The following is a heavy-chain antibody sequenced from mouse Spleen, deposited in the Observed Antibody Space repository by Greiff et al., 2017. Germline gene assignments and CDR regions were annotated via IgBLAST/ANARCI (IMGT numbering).Heavy chain of an antibody. V-gene: IGHV14-3*02. J-gene: IGHJ3*01. CDR2: IDPANGNT. Sequence: EVKVVESGAELVKPGASVKLSCTASGFNIKDTYMHWVKQRPEQGLEWIGRIDPANGNTKYDPKFQGKATITADTSSNTAYLQLSSLTSEDTAVYYCARRGYLAYWGQGTLVTVSA. D-gene: IGHD2-14*01. CDR3: ARRGYLAY. CDR1: GFNIKDTY.